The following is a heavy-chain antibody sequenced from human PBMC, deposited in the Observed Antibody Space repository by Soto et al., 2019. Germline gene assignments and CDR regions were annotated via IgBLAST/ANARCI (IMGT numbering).Heavy chain of an antibody. CDR1: GFTFTNAW. CDR2: IKSKTDGGTA. V-gene: IGHV3-15*01. Sequence: GGSLRLSCAASGFTFTNAWMSWVRQAPGKGLEWVGRIKSKTDGGTADYGAPVKGRFTISRDDSKNTLYLQMNSLKTEDTAVYYCTTDYSPKFGPTYYDYIWGSYRYMDYWGQGTLVTVSS. J-gene: IGHJ4*02. CDR3: TTDYSPKFGPTYYDYIWGSYRYMDY. D-gene: IGHD3-16*02.